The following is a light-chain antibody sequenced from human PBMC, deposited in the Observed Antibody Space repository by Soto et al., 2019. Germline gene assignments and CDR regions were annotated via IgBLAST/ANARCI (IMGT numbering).Light chain of an antibody. J-gene: IGLJ3*02. CDR1: RSNIREKS. V-gene: IGLV1-47*01. CDR2: RNN. Sequence: QSVLTQPPSASGTPGPRGTISRSGSRSNIREKSLYRYQQLSGTAPKLVIYRNNQRPSGVPDRISGSKSATSASLPISGLRSEDEVDYYCAVWDDHLSGPVFGGGTKVTVL. CDR3: AVWDDHLSGPV.